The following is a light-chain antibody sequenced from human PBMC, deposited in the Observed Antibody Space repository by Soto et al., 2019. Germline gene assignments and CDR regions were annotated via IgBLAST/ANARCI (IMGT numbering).Light chain of an antibody. J-gene: IGLJ1*01. Sequence: QSVLTQPPSVSGAPGQRVTISCTGSSSNIGAGFDVHGYQQLPGTAPKLLIDGNVDRPSGVPDRFSGSKSGTSASLAITGLQAEDEADYYCQSYDSSLSGYVFGPGTKVTVL. V-gene: IGLV1-40*01. CDR3: QSYDSSLSGYV. CDR1: SSNIGAGFD. CDR2: GNV.